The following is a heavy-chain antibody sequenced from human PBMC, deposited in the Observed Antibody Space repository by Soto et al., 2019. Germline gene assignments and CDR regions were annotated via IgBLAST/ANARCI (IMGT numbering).Heavy chain of an antibody. Sequence: GGSLRLSCAASGSTFSSYEMNWVRQAPGKGLEWVSYISSSGSTIYYADSVKGRFTISRDNAKNSLYLQMNSLRAEDTAVYYCARDPYSLYYFDYWGQGTLVTVSS. V-gene: IGHV3-48*03. CDR1: GSTFSSYE. CDR2: ISSSGSTI. D-gene: IGHD4-4*01. J-gene: IGHJ4*02. CDR3: ARDPYSLYYFDY.